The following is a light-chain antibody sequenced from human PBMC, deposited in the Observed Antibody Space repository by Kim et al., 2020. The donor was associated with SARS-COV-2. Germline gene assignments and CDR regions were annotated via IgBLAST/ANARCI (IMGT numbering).Light chain of an antibody. CDR1: TSNLGNNY. V-gene: IGLV1-47*01. CDR2: RNT. J-gene: IGLJ2*01. CDR3: ATWEDSLSGPV. Sequence: GQRITISCAGSTSNLGNNYVSWYRQVPGAAPKVLIYRNTVRPSGVPDRFSGSKSVTSASLAISGLRSEDEAVYYCATWEDSLSGPVFGGGTKVTVL.